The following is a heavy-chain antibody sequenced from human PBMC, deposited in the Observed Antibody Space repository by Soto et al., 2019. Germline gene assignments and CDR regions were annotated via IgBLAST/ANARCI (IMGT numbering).Heavy chain of an antibody. CDR3: ARHRFDDGVLMVYAFDY. CDR2: SPHGGT. D-gene: IGHD2-8*01. V-gene: IGHV4-39*01. Sequence: PSETLSLTCIVSGGSISSSSDYWGWIRQPPGKGLEWIGSSPHGGTFYDSSLKSRVTIFVDMSKNQISLELTSVTAADTAVYYCARHRFDDGVLMVYAFDYWGQGIPVTVSS. CDR1: GGSISSSSDY. J-gene: IGHJ4*02.